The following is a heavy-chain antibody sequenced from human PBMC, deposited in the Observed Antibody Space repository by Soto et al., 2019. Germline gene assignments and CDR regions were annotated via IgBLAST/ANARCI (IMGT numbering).Heavy chain of an antibody. CDR1: GFAFRNYA. Sequence: TVVSQRVSCATSGFAFRNYAMTWVRQAPGEGLEWVSAISGRDGSTYYADSVKGRFTISRDNSKNTLYLQMNSLRAEDTAVYFCAEDSGDTSGFYYYFDFWGHGTLVTVSS. CDR2: ISGRDGST. CDR3: AEDSGDTSGFYYYFDF. V-gene: IGHV3-23*01. D-gene: IGHD3-22*01. J-gene: IGHJ4*01.